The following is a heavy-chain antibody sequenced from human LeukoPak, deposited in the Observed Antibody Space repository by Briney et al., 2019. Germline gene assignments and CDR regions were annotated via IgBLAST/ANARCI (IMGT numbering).Heavy chain of an antibody. CDR2: ISYDGSNK. D-gene: IGHD3-22*01. CDR1: GFTFSSYA. J-gene: IGHJ5*02. Sequence: PGRSLRLSCAASGFTFSSYAMHWVRQAPGKGLEWVAVISYDGSNKYYADSVKGRFTISRDNSKNTLYLQMNSLRAEDTAVYYCARDFRPRYYYDSSGYWSWFDPWGQGTLVTVSS. CDR3: ARDFRPRYYYDSSGYWSWFDP. V-gene: IGHV3-30-3*01.